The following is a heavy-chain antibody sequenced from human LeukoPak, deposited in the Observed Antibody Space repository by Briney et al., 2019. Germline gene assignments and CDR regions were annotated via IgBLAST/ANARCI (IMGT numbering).Heavy chain of an antibody. CDR2: IWYDGSNK. D-gene: IGHD6-13*01. Sequence: GGSLRLSCAASGFTFSSYWMNWARQAPGKGLEWVAVIWYDGSNKYYADSVKGRLTISRDNSKNTLYLQMNSLRAEDTAVYYCARAIAAAGTSGVYYYYYGMDVWGQGTTVTVSS. CDR3: ARAIAAAGTSGVYYYYYGMDV. CDR1: GFTFSSYW. J-gene: IGHJ6*02. V-gene: IGHV3-33*08.